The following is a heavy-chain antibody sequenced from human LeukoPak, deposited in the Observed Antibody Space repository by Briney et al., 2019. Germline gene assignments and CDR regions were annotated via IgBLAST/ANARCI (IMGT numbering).Heavy chain of an antibody. CDR2: TYYRSKWCN. V-gene: IGHV6-1*01. J-gene: IGHJ3*02. Sequence: SQTLSLTCVISGDRVSSNIATWDWIRQSPSRGLEWPGMTYYRSKWCNDYAVSVKGRIMINPDTSKNQYSLQLNSVTPEDTAGYYCVRDNKGIAVSAAFDIWGQGTMVTVSS. CDR3: VRDNKGIAVSAAFDI. D-gene: IGHD6-19*01. CDR1: GDRVSSNIAT.